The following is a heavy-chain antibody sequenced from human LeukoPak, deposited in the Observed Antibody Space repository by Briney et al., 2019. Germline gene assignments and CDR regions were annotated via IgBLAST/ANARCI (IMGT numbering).Heavy chain of an antibody. J-gene: IGHJ5*02. CDR3: ARDLGQYYDTSDNWFDP. Sequence: PGGSLRLSCAASGLTFSDYYMNWIRQTPKKGLEWLSYISGRGNSIYYADSVKGRFTISRDNAKSTLNLQMNSLRAEDTAVYYCARDLGQYYDTSDNWFDPWGQGTLVTVSS. CDR1: GLTFSDYY. D-gene: IGHD3-22*01. V-gene: IGHV3-11*04. CDR2: ISGRGNSI.